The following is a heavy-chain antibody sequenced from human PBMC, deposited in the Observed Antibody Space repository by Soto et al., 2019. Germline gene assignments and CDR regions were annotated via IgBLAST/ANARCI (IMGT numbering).Heavy chain of an antibody. V-gene: IGHV1-3*01. D-gene: IGHD4-4*01. J-gene: IGHJ4*02. CDR3: ARELQGLYYFDY. CDR1: GYTFTSYG. Sequence: ASGKVSCTASGYTFTSYGISWVRQAPGQGLEWMGWINAGNGNTKYSQKFQGRVTITRDTSASTAYMELSSLRSEDTAVYYCARELQGLYYFDYWGLGTLVTVSS. CDR2: INAGNGNT.